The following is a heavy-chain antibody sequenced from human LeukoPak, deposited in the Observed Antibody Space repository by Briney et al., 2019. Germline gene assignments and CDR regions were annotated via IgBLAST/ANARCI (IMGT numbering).Heavy chain of an antibody. CDR3: ARGGRGSAAVVAPHSFDI. CDR2: TYTGGNS. J-gene: IGHJ3*02. Sequence: QPGGSLRLSCAASGFTVSSIHMVWVRQAPGKGQEWVSVTYTGGNSYYADSVKGRFIISRDISKNTLYLQMNSLRAEDSALYYCARGGRGSAAVVAPHSFDIWGQGTMVTVSS. CDR1: GFTVSSIH. D-gene: IGHD3-22*01. V-gene: IGHV3-53*01.